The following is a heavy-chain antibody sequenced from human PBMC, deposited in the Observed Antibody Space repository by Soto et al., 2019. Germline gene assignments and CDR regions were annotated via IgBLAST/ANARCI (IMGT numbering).Heavy chain of an antibody. CDR1: GFTFSSYG. Sequence: GGSLRLSCAASGFTFSSYGMHWVRQAPGKGLEWVAVIWYDGSNKYYADSVKGRFTISRDNSKNTLYLQMNSLRAEDTAVYYCARSHYCSSTSCRKDYYYYYGMDVWGQGTTVTVSS. CDR3: ARSHYCSSTSCRKDYYYYYGMDV. V-gene: IGHV3-33*01. D-gene: IGHD2-2*01. CDR2: IWYDGSNK. J-gene: IGHJ6*02.